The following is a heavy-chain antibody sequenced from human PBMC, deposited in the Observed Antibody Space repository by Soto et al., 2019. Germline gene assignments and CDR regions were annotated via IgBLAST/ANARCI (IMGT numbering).Heavy chain of an antibody. CDR2: INHSGST. CDR3: ARAGQQLVTDYYYYYGMDV. Sequence: SETLSLTCAVYGGSFSGYYWSWIRQPPGKGLEWIGEINHSGSTNYNPSLKSRVTISVDTSKNQFSLKLSSVTAADTAVYYCARAGQQLVTDYYYYYGMDVWGQGTTVTVSS. D-gene: IGHD6-13*01. CDR1: GGSFSGYY. J-gene: IGHJ6*02. V-gene: IGHV4-34*01.